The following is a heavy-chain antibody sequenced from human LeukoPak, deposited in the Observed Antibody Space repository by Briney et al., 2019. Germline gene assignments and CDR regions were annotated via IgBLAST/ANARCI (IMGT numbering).Heavy chain of an antibody. CDR2: IYPGDSDT. J-gene: IGHJ3*02. D-gene: IGHD1-26*01. Sequence: GESLKISCKGSGYSFTSYWIGWVRQMPGKGLEWMGIIYPGDSDTSYSPSFQGQVTISADKSISTAYLQWSSLKASDTAMYYCARHRPTSNDAFDIWGQGTMVTVSS. V-gene: IGHV5-51*01. CDR3: ARHRPTSNDAFDI. CDR1: GYSFTSYW.